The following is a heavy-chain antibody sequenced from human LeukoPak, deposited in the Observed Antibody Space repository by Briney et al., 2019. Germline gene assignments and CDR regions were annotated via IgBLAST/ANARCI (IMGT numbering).Heavy chain of an antibody. CDR1: GYTFTGYY. CDR3: ATDIMAAGTREVHY. V-gene: IGHV1-2*02. D-gene: IGHD6-13*01. CDR2: INPNSGGT. Sequence: ASVKVSCKASGYTFTGYYMHWVRQAPGQGLEWMRWINPNSGGTNYAQKFQGRATMTRDTSTGTVYMELSSLRSEDTAVYYCATDIMAAGTREVHYWGQGTLVTVSS. J-gene: IGHJ4*02.